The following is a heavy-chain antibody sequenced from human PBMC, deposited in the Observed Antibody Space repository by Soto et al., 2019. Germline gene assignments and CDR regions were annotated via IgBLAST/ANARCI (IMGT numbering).Heavy chain of an antibody. V-gene: IGHV1-69*06. Sequence: SVKVSCKASGGTFSSYAISWVRQAPGQGLEWMGGIIPIFGTANYAQKFQGRVTITADKSTSTAYMELSSLRSEDTAVYYCARVRSGSYSTYYYYYGMDVWGQGATVTVSS. D-gene: IGHD3-10*01. CDR3: ARVRSGSYSTYYYYYGMDV. J-gene: IGHJ6*02. CDR2: IIPIFGTA. CDR1: GGTFSSYA.